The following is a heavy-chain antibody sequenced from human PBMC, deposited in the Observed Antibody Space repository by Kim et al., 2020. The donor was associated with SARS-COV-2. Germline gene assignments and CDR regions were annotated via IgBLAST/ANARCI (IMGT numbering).Heavy chain of an antibody. V-gene: IGHV1-2*02. Sequence: SGGTNYAQKFQGRVTRTRDTSISTAYMELSRLRSDDTAVYYCARDPSMFDPWGQGTLVTVSS. J-gene: IGHJ5*02. CDR3: ARDPSMFDP. CDR2: SGGT. D-gene: IGHD4-4*01.